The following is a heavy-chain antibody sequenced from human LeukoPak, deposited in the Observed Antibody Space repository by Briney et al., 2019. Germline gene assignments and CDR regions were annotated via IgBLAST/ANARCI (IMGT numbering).Heavy chain of an antibody. D-gene: IGHD6-19*01. Sequence: GGSLRLSCAASGFTFSSYAMSWVRQAPGKGLEWVSAISGCGGSTYYADSVKGRFTISRNNSKNTLYLQMNSLRAEDTAVYYCANGFSSGWYAHYFDYWGQGTLVTVSS. CDR3: ANGFSSGWYAHYFDY. CDR2: ISGCGGST. J-gene: IGHJ4*02. CDR1: GFTFSSYA. V-gene: IGHV3-23*01.